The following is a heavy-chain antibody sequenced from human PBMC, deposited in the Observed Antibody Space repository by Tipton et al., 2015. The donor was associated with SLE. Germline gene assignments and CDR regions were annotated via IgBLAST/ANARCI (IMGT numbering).Heavy chain of an antibody. J-gene: IGHJ4*02. D-gene: IGHD6-25*01. CDR3: ASLGGYSFDY. Sequence: LRLSCAVYGGSFSGYYWSWIRQPPGKGLEWIGEINHSGSTNYNPSLKSRVTISVDTSKNQFSLKLSSVTAADTAVYYCASLGGYSFDYWGQGTLVTVSS. CDR2: INHSGST. CDR1: GGSFSGYY. V-gene: IGHV4-34*01.